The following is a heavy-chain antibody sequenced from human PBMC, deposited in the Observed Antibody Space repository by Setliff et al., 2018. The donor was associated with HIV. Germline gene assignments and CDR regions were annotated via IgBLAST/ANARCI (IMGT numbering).Heavy chain of an antibody. Sequence: GASVKVSCKASGYTLSTYALYWVRQAPGQGLEWMGWINAGSGKTKYSQKFQGRVTISRDTSARTAYMELISLRSEDTAVYYCARHGPELLWFGGSWFDPWGQGTLVTVSS. CDR2: INAGSGKT. CDR1: GYTLSTYA. J-gene: IGHJ5*02. CDR3: ARHGPELLWFGGSWFDP. D-gene: IGHD3-10*01. V-gene: IGHV1-3*01.